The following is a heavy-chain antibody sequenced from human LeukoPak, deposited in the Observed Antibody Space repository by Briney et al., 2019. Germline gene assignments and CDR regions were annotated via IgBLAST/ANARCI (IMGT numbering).Heavy chain of an antibody. Sequence: SETLSLTCTVSGGSISSYYWSWIRQPPGKGLEWIGYIYYSGSTNYNPSLKSRVTISVDTSKNQFSLKLSSVTAADTAVYYCARGGKRYSSDAFDIWGQGTMVTVSS. CDR2: IYYSGST. CDR1: GGSISSYY. J-gene: IGHJ3*02. CDR3: ARGGKRYSSDAFDI. D-gene: IGHD6-13*01. V-gene: IGHV4-59*08.